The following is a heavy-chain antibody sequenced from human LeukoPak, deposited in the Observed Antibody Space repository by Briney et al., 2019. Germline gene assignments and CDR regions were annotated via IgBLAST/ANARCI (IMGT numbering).Heavy chain of an antibody. CDR2: INNVASHI. Sequence: GGSLRLSCAASGFTFSNSAMNWVRQAPGKGLEWVSSINNVASHIYYAESVKGRFTISRDNAKNSVSLQMNNLRAEDTAVYYCARDPTHYLRYGYFDSWGQGILVTVSS. D-gene: IGHD2/OR15-2a*01. V-gene: IGHV3-21*01. CDR3: ARDPTHYLRYGYFDS. CDR1: GFTFSNSA. J-gene: IGHJ4*02.